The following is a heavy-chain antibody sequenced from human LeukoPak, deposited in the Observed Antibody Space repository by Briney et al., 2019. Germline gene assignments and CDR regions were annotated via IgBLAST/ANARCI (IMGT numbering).Heavy chain of an antibody. V-gene: IGHV3-74*01. J-gene: IGHJ4*02. D-gene: IGHD2-15*01. CDR2: VSPDGTTT. Sequence: PGGSLRLSCATAGFSFSSFWIHWLRQVPGKGLVWVSRVSPDGTTTTYADSVKGRFTISRDNSKNTLYLQMDALRTEDTAVYYCAKDRRGRCNAGSCYCCDYWGPGTLVTVSS. CDR3: AKDRRGRCNAGSCYCCDY. CDR1: GFSFSSFW.